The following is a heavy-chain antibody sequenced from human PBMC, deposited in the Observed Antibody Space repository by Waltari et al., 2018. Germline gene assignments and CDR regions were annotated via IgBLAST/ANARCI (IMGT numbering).Heavy chain of an antibody. CDR1: GFTVTDYH. V-gene: IGHV3-53*02. J-gene: IGHJ4*02. Sequence: EVQLMETGGGLIQPGGSLRVSCAASGFTVTDYHMAWVRQISGKGLGWVSSLHNGVDTYYADSVKGRFTVFSDNSKNTVLLQMNSLRAEDTAFYYCARIRPTTTSGWVPFDYWGQGTLVTVS. CDR3: ARIRPTTTSGWVPFDY. CDR2: LHNGVDT. D-gene: IGHD6-19*01.